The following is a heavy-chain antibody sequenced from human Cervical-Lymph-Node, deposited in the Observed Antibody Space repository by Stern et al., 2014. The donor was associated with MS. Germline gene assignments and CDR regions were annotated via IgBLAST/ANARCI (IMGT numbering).Heavy chain of an antibody. V-gene: IGHV3-21*01. Sequence: VQLLESGGGLVKPGGSLRLSCVASGFTFSSYSMNWVRQAPGKGLEWVSSISSISSYIYYADSVKGRFTISRDNAKNSLYLQMSSRRAEDTAVYFCARDRNGEPLLDSWGQGTLVTVSS. CDR1: GFTFSSYS. D-gene: IGHD1-1*01. CDR3: ARDRNGEPLLDS. CDR2: ISSISSYI. J-gene: IGHJ4*02.